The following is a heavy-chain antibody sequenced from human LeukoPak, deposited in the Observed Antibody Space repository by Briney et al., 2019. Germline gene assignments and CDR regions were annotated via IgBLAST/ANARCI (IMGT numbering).Heavy chain of an antibody. J-gene: IGHJ4*02. Sequence: ASVKVSCKASGYTFTGYYVHWVRQAPGQGLEWMGWINPNSGGTNYAQKFQGRVTMTTDTSTSAAYMELRSLRSDDTAVYYCARHTLYGSGSYYVYYFDYWGQGTLVTVSS. CDR2: INPNSGGT. V-gene: IGHV1-2*02. CDR3: ARHTLYGSGSYYVYYFDY. D-gene: IGHD3-10*01. CDR1: GYTFTGYY.